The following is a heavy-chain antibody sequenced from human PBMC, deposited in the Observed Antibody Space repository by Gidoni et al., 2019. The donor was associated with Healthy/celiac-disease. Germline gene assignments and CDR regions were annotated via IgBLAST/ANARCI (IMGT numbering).Heavy chain of an antibody. CDR1: GYSFTSYW. V-gene: IGHV5-10-1*01. J-gene: IGHJ4*02. D-gene: IGHD3-22*01. CDR2: IDPSDSYT. Sequence: EVQLVQSGAEVTTPGESLRISCRVSGYSFTSYWISWVRQMPGKGLEWMGRIDPSDSYTNYSPSFQGHVTISADKSISTAYLQWSSLKASDTAMYYCAREDSSGYYYQLPLIDYWGQGTLVTVSS. CDR3: AREDSSGYYYQLPLIDY.